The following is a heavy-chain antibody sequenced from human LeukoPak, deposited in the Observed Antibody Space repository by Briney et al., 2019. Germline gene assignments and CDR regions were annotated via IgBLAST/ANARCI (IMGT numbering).Heavy chain of an antibody. CDR1: GLTFSTYA. D-gene: IGHD6-19*01. Sequence: GGSLRLSCAASGLTFSTYAMSWVRQAPGKGLEWVSVISGSGGRTYYADSVKGRFTISRDNSKNTLYLQMNSLRAEDTAIYYCAKDALAVAVYYFDYWGQGTLVTVSS. CDR3: AKDALAVAVYYFDY. V-gene: IGHV3-23*01. J-gene: IGHJ4*02. CDR2: ISGSGGRT.